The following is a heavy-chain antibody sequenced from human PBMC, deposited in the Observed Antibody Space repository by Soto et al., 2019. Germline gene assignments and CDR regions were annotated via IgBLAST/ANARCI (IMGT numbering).Heavy chain of an antibody. CDR1: GFTFINHA. CDR3: ARESVYTL. Sequence: GGSLRLSCAASGFTFINHAMHWVRQAPGKGLEWVAVILDDGSNDRYADSVQGRFTISRDNSNSTLFLQMNSLRPDDTGVYYCARESVYTLWGQGTLVPVSS. J-gene: IGHJ1*01. D-gene: IGHD3-16*01. CDR2: ILDDGSND. V-gene: IGHV3-30-3*01.